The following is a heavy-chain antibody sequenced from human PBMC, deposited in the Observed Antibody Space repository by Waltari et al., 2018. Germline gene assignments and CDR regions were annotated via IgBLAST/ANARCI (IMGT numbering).Heavy chain of an antibody. V-gene: IGHV4-61*02. J-gene: IGHJ3*02. CDR1: GGSISSGSSY. CDR3: ASRSTGYMDAFDI. Sequence: QVQLQESGPGLVKPSQTLSLTCTVSGGSISSGSSYWSWIRQPAGKGLEWIGRIYTSGSTSYNPSLKSRVTISVDTSKNQFSLKLSSVTAADTAVYYCASRSTGYMDAFDIWGQGTMVTVSS. D-gene: IGHD6-13*01. CDR2: IYTSGST.